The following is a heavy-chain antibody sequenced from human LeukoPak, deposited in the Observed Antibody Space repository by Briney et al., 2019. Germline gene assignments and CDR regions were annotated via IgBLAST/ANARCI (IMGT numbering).Heavy chain of an antibody. CDR3: ATRFREQQLGYNWFDP. CDR2: INHSGST. J-gene: IGHJ5*02. D-gene: IGHD6-13*01. CDR1: GGSFSGYY. Sequence: SETLSLTCAVYGGSFSGYYWSWIRQPPGKGLEWIGEINHSGSTNYNPSLKSRVTISVDTSKNQFSLKLSSVTAADTAVYYCATRFREQQLGYNWFDPWGQGTLVTVSS. V-gene: IGHV4-34*01.